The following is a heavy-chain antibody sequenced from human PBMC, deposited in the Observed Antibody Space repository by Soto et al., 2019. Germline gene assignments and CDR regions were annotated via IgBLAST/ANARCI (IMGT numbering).Heavy chain of an antibody. CDR1: GFTFSSYS. CDR3: ASLTTVTPSGGYMDV. V-gene: IGHV3-48*01. J-gene: IGHJ6*03. CDR2: ISSSSSTI. D-gene: IGHD4-17*01. Sequence: GGSLRLSCAASGFTFSSYSMNWVRQAPGKGLEWVSYISSSSSTIYYADSVKGRFTISRDNAKNSLYLQMNSLRAEDTAVYYCASLTTVTPSGGYMDVWGKGTTVTVSS.